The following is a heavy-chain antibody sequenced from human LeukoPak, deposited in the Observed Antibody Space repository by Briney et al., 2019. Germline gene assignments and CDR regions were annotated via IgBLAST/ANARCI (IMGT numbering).Heavy chain of an antibody. J-gene: IGHJ5*02. D-gene: IGHD3-10*01. V-gene: IGHV1-2*02. Sequence: ASVKVSCKASGYTVTRYYIHGVRQAPGQGLEWMGWINPNSGSTNYAQNFQGRVTMTRDTSISTAYMELSRLRSDDTAVYYCARPPMVRGVSWFDPWGQGTLVTVSS. CDR1: GYTVTRYY. CDR3: ARPPMVRGVSWFDP. CDR2: INPNSGST.